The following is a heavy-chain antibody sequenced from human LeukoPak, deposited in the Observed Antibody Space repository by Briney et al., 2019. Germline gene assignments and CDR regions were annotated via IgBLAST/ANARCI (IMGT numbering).Heavy chain of an antibody. J-gene: IGHJ4*02. CDR2: VFHSGST. D-gene: IGHD4-23*01. Sequence: SETLSLTCTVSGGSIINNNWWSWVRPSPGKGLEWIGEVFHSGSTNYSPSLRSRVTISVDKSKNQFSMNLNSVTAADTAVYYCARGGGTPTTVVTPSDYWGQGTLVTVSS. CDR1: GGSIINNNW. V-gene: IGHV4-4*02. CDR3: ARGGGTPTTVVTPSDY.